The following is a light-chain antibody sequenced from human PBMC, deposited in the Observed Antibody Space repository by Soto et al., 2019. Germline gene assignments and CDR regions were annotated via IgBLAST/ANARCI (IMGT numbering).Light chain of an antibody. J-gene: IGLJ3*02. CDR1: SSDVGSYEF. Sequence: QSVLTQPASVSGSPGQSITISCTGTSSDVGSYEFVSWYQQHPGKAPKLMIYEVTKRPSGVSNRFSGSKSGNTASLTISGLQADDETDYYCCSYACRSTWVFGGGTQLTVL. V-gene: IGLV2-23*02. CDR3: CSYACRSTWV. CDR2: EVT.